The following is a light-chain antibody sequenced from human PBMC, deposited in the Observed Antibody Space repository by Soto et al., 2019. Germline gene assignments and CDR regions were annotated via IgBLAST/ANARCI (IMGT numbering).Light chain of an antibody. V-gene: IGLV4-60*02. CDR2: LEGSGIY. J-gene: IGLJ3*02. Sequence: QSVLTQSSSASASLGSSVKLTCTLSSGHSSYIIAWHQQQPGKAPRSLMKLEGSGIYNKGSGVPDRFSGSSSGADRYLTSSNVQVEDEADYYCETWDSHTWVFGGGTKLTVL. CDR3: ETWDSHTWV. CDR1: SGHSSYI.